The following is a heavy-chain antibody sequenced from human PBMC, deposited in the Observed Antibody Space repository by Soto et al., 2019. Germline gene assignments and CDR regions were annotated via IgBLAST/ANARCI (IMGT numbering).Heavy chain of an antibody. D-gene: IGHD2-2*01. CDR1: GFTFSSYA. J-gene: IGHJ6*02. V-gene: IGHV3-23*01. Sequence: GGSLRLSCAASGFTFSSYAMSWVRQAPGKGLEWVSAISGSGGSTYYADSVKGRFTISRDNAKNSLYLQMNSLRAEDTAVYYCARDGSIVVVPAARYYGMDVWGQGTTVTVSS. CDR3: ARDGSIVVVPAARYYGMDV. CDR2: ISGSGGST.